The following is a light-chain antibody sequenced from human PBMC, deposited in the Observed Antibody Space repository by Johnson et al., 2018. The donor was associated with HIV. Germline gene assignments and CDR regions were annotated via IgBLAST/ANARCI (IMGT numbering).Light chain of an antibody. J-gene: IGLJ1*01. CDR3: GTWDSSLSAFYV. V-gene: IGLV1-51*02. CDR1: YSNIGNNY. Sequence: HSVLTQPPSVSAAPGQKVTISCSGSYSNIGNNYVSWYQQLPGTAPKLLIYKNDKRPSGIPDRFSGSKSGTSATLGITGLPTGDEADYYCGTWDSSLSAFYVFGTGTKVTVL. CDR2: KND.